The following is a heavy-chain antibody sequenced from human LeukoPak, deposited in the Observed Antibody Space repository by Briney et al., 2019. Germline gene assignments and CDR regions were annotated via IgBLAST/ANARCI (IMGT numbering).Heavy chain of an antibody. D-gene: IGHD4-17*01. CDR1: GGSISGYY. CDR2: INTSGNT. J-gene: IGHJ5*02. CDR3: ASERDTVNWFDP. V-gene: IGHV4-4*07. Sequence: SETLSLTCTVSGGSISGYYWSWIRQPAGKGLEWIGRINTSGNTNYNPSLESRATMSVDTSKNQFSLKLSSVTAADTAVYYCASERDTVNWFDPWGQGTLVTASS.